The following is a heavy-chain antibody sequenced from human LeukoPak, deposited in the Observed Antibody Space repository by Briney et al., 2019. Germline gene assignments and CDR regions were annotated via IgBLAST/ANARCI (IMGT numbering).Heavy chain of an antibody. J-gene: IGHJ4*02. CDR1: GYSFTNYG. V-gene: IGHV1-18*01. CDR2: ISGYNGNT. Sequence: ASVKVSCKASGYSFTNYGISWVRQAPGQGLEWMGWISGYNGNTKYAQKFQGRLTMTTDTSTSTAYMELRSLRSDDTAVYYCARGGRSYDSSGYYPIDYWGQGTLVTVSS. D-gene: IGHD3-22*01. CDR3: ARGGRSYDSSGYYPIDY.